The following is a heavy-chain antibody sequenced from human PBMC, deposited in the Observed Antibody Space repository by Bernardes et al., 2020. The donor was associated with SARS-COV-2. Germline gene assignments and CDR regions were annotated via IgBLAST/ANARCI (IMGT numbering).Heavy chain of an antibody. V-gene: IGHV4-39*07. CDR3: ARLVVVPAAIALNWFDP. CDR2: IYYSGST. CDR1: GGSISSSSYY. D-gene: IGHD2-2*01. Sequence: SETLSLTCTVSGGSISSSSYYWGWIRQPPGKGLEWIGSIYYSGSTYYNPSLKSRVTISVDTSKNQFSLKLSSVTAADTAVYYCARLVVVPAAIALNWFDPWGQGTLVTVSS. J-gene: IGHJ5*02.